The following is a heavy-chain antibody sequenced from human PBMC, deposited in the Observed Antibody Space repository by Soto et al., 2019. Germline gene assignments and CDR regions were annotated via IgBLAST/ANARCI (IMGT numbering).Heavy chain of an antibody. J-gene: IGHJ4*02. Sequence: GESLKISCKVSGSTLTTYWIGWVRQMPGKGLECMGIIFLGDSDTRYSPSFRGQVTISADKSLNTAYLQWSGLKASDTAIYYCANTVAGTYPARYFDFWGQGTRVTVSS. CDR2: IFLGDSDT. D-gene: IGHD3-10*01. V-gene: IGHV5-51*01. CDR3: ANTVAGTYPARYFDF. CDR1: GSTLTTYW.